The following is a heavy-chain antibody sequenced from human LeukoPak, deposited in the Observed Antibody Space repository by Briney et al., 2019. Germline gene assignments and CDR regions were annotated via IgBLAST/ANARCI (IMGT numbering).Heavy chain of an antibody. Sequence: RSGGSLRLSCAASRVTFSKYAMSWVRRPPGKGLDWVSGIRGSGGYTYYADSVKGRFTISRDNSKNTLYLQMNSLRAEDTAVYYCAKDREGGYCSGGSCSFDYWGQGTLVTVSS. CDR2: IRGSGGYT. V-gene: IGHV3-23*01. J-gene: IGHJ4*02. CDR3: AKDREGGYCSGGSCSFDY. CDR1: RVTFSKYA. D-gene: IGHD2-15*01.